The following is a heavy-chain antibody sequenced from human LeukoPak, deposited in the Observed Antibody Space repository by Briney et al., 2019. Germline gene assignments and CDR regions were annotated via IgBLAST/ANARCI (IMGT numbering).Heavy chain of an antibody. D-gene: IGHD1-26*01. CDR3: ARFRVRGSYSSLDY. V-gene: IGHV4-4*02. Sequence: SGTLSLTCAVSGGSISSSNWWSWVRQPPGKGLEWIGEIYHSGSTNYNPSLKSRATISVDKSKNQFSLKLSSVTAADTAVYYCARFRVRGSYSSLDYWGQGTLVTVSS. CDR1: GGSISSSNW. J-gene: IGHJ4*02. CDR2: IYHSGST.